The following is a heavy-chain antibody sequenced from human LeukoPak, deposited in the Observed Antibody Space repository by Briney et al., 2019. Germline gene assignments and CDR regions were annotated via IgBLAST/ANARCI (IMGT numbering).Heavy chain of an antibody. V-gene: IGHV3-30-3*01. Sequence: PGGSLRLSCAASGFTFSNYAMHWVRQAPGKGLEWVAVISSDDGFNKYYGDSVEGRFTIFRGNSDNTLYLQMNSLRTEDTAVYYCAKDGPSNWGSAIWGQGTLVTVSS. D-gene: IGHD7-27*01. J-gene: IGHJ4*02. CDR3: AKDGPSNWGSAI. CDR2: ISSDDGFNK. CDR1: GFTFSNYA.